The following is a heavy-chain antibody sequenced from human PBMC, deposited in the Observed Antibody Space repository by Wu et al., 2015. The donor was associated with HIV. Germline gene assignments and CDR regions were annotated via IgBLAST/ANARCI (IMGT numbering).Heavy chain of an antibody. Sequence: QVQLVQSGAEVKKPGSSVKVSCKASGGTFSSYAISWVRQAPGQGLEWMGGIIPIFGTANYAQKFQGRVTITTDESTSTAYMELSSLRSEDTAVYYCARDRGYYDSSGYAPGAFDIWAKGQWSRLF. J-gene: IGHJ3*02. CDR3: ARDRGYYDSSGYAPGAFDI. D-gene: IGHD3-22*01. CDR1: GGTFSSYA. CDR2: IIPIFGTA. V-gene: IGHV1-69*05.